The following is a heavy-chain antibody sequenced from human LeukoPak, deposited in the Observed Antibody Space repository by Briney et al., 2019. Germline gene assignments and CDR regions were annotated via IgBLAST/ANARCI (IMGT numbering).Heavy chain of an antibody. CDR3: ARDSASLNFDFHNWFDP. Sequence: ASVKVSCKASGYTFTSYDINWVRQAPGQGLEWMGWISAYNGNTNYAQKLQGRVTMTTDTSTSTAYMELRSLRSDDTAVYYCARDSASLNFDFHNWFDPWGQGTLVTVSS. V-gene: IGHV1-18*01. CDR1: GYTFTSYD. J-gene: IGHJ5*02. CDR2: ISAYNGNT. D-gene: IGHD3-9*01.